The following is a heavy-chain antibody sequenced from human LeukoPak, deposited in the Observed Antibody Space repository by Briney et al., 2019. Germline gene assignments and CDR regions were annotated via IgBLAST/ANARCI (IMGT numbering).Heavy chain of an antibody. V-gene: IGHV1-46*01. CDR2: INPSGGST. Sequence: ASVKVSCKASGYTFTSYYMHWVRQAPGQGLEWMGIINPSGGSTSYAQKFQGRVTMTRDTSTSTVYMELGSLRSEDTAVYYCAREVGYQLPSVPNFDYWGQGTLVTVSS. D-gene: IGHD2-2*01. CDR1: GYTFTSYY. CDR3: AREVGYQLPSVPNFDY. J-gene: IGHJ4*02.